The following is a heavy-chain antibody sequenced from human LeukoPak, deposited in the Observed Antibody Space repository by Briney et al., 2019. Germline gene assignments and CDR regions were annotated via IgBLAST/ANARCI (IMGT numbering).Heavy chain of an antibody. V-gene: IGHV4-59*01. CDR2: IYYSGST. Sequence: PSETLSLTCTVSGGSISSYYWSWIRQPPGRGLEWIGYIYYSGSTNYNPSLKSRVTISVDTSKNQFSLKLSSVTAADTAVYYCARGGSHSLDFDYWGQGTLVTVSS. D-gene: IGHD1-26*01. CDR1: GGSISSYY. CDR3: ARGGSHSLDFDY. J-gene: IGHJ4*02.